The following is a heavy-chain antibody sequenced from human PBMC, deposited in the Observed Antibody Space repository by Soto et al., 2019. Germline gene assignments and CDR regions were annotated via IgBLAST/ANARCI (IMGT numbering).Heavy chain of an antibody. CDR2: ISSSSYI. D-gene: IGHD6-13*01. CDR3: ARDVDSSSWYYYGMDV. J-gene: IGHJ6*02. V-gene: IGHV3-21*01. Sequence: GGSLRLSCAASGFTFSSYSMNWVRQAPGKGLEWVSSISSSSYIYYADSVKGRFTISRDNAKNSLYLQMNSLRAEDTAVYYCARDVDSSSWYYYGMDVWGQGTTVTVSS. CDR1: GFTFSSYS.